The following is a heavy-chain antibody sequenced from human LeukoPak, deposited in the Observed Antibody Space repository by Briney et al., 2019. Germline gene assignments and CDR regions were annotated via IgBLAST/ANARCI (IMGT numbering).Heavy chain of an antibody. Sequence: PSETLSLTCTVSGGSISSGSYYWSWIRQPAGKGLEWIGRIYTSGSANYNPSLKSRVTISVDTSKNQFSLKLSSVTAADTAVYYCARGENGDYVVDVRNWFDPWGQGTLVTVSS. CDR3: ARGENGDYVVDVRNWFDP. J-gene: IGHJ5*02. CDR1: GGSISSGSYY. V-gene: IGHV4-61*02. CDR2: IYTSGSA. D-gene: IGHD4-17*01.